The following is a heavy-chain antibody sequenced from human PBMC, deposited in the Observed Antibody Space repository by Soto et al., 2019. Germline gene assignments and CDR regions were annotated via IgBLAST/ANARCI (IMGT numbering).Heavy chain of an antibody. CDR1: GEALGSGQSY. D-gene: IGHD3-10*01. CDR2: TFVTGAT. Sequence: QVQLQESGPGLVKSSETLSLICFVSGEALGSGQSYWNWIRQPPGKGLEWIGPTFVTGATKYSAYLKCRVTMSVDTSQSQISLTLTPVTAADSATYFCARGRSDSAGSSFGRRMDVWGQGTTVTVSS. V-gene: IGHV4-61*01. J-gene: IGHJ6*02. CDR3: ARGRSDSAGSSFGRRMDV.